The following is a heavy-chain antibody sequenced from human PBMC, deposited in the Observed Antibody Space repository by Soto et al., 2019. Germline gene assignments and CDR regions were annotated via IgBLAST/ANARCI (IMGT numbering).Heavy chain of an antibody. J-gene: IGHJ4*02. CDR2: INAGNGNT. Sequence: ASVQVSCKASGYTFTSYAMHWVRQAPGQRLEWMGWINAGNGNTKYSQKFQGRVTITRDTSASTAYMELSSLRSEDTAVYYCARRVPSGYYDSSGYCDYWGQGTLVTVSS. CDR3: ARRVPSGYYDSSGYCDY. V-gene: IGHV1-3*01. CDR1: GYTFTSYA. D-gene: IGHD3-22*01.